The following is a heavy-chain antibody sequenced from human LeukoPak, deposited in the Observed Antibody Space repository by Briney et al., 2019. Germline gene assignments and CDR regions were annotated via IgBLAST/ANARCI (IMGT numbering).Heavy chain of an antibody. J-gene: IGHJ4*02. CDR2: ISAYNGNT. CDR1: GYTFTTYG. CDR3: ATIDDVRYSSSSAGVY. D-gene: IGHD6-6*01. Sequence: GASVKVSCKTSGYTFTTYGISWVRQAPGQGLEWMGWISAYNGNTNYAQKLQGRVTMTTDASTSTAYMELRSLRSDDTAVYYCATIDDVRYSSSSAGVYWGQGTLVTVSS. V-gene: IGHV1-18*01.